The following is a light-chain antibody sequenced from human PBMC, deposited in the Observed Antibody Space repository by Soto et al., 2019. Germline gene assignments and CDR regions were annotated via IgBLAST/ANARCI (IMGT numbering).Light chain of an antibody. CDR3: QQYDNWPSVT. CDR2: GTS. Sequence: IVMTQSPATLSVSPGERATLSCRASQSVGRSLAWYQQKPGRAPRLLIYGTSARATGIPDTFSGSGSGTEFTLTISSLQSEDFAIYYCQQYDNWPSVTFGGGTKVDIK. CDR1: QSVGRS. V-gene: IGKV3-15*01. J-gene: IGKJ4*01.